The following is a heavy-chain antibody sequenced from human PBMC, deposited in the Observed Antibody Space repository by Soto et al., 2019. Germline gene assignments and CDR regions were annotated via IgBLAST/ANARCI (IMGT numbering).Heavy chain of an antibody. CDR3: ARRWGTARNYEHHQIFYFDY. CDR1: GYRFTDYY. V-gene: IGHV1-2*02. CDR2: INPNTGGT. D-gene: IGHD1-7*01. J-gene: IGHJ4*02. Sequence: ASVKVSCKTSGYRFTDYYLHWVRQAPRQGLEWMGWINPNTGGTNYAQRFQVRVTMTWDTSISTAYMELRGLGSDDTAVYYCARRWGTARNYEHHQIFYFDYWGQGTLVTVSS.